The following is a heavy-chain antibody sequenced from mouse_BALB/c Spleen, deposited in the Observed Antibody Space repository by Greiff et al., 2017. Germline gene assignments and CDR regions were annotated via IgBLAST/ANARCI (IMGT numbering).Heavy chain of an antibody. J-gene: IGHJ2*01. Sequence: EVTLQESGAELVKPGASVKLSCTASGFNIKDTYMHWVKQRPEQGLEWIGRIDPANGNTKYDPKFQGKATITADTSSNTAYLQLSSLTSEDTAVYYCARCYGNYLHYFDDWGQGTTLTVSS. CDR1: GFNIKDTY. D-gene: IGHD2-1*01. V-gene: IGHV14-3*02. CDR3: ARCYGNYLHYFDD. CDR2: IDPANGNT.